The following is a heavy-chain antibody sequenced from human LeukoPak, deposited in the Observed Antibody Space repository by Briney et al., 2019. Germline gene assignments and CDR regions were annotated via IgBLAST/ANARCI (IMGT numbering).Heavy chain of an antibody. D-gene: IGHD4-17*01. V-gene: IGHV4-4*07. Sequence: SETLSLTCTVSGGSISSYYWSWIWQPAGKGLEWIGRIYTSGSTNYNPSLKSRVTMSVDTSKNQFSLKLSSVTAADTAVYYCAGRYYGAPNRLYDYWGQGTLVTVSP. J-gene: IGHJ4*02. CDR3: AGRYYGAPNRLYDY. CDR1: GGSISSYY. CDR2: IYTSGST.